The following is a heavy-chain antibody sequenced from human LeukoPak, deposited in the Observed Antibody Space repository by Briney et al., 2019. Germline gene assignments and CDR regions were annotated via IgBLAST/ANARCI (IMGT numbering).Heavy chain of an antibody. J-gene: IGHJ5*02. CDR3: ARGRGIRKGFDP. V-gene: IGHV1-8*01. CDR1: GYTFTSYD. Sequence: ASVKVPCKASGYTFTSYDINWVRQATAQGLEWMGWMNPNSGNTGYAQKFQGRVTMTRNTSISTAYMELSSLRSEDTAVYYCARGRGIRKGFDPWGQGTLVTVSS. D-gene: IGHD1-14*01. CDR2: MNPNSGNT.